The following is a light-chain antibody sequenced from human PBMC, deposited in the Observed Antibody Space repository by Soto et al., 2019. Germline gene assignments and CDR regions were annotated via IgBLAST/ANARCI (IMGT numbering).Light chain of an antibody. Sequence: EIVLTQSPGTLSLSPGERATLSCRASQSVSSSYLAWYQQKPGQAPRLLIYGASSSATGIPDRFSGSGSGTDFTLTISRLESEDFSVYYCQQYGNSPRYTFGQGTKLEIK. V-gene: IGKV3-20*01. J-gene: IGKJ2*01. CDR1: QSVSSSY. CDR3: QQYGNSPRYT. CDR2: GAS.